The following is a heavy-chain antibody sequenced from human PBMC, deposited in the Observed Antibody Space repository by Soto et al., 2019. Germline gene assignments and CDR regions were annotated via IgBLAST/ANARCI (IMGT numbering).Heavy chain of an antibody. CDR1: GFTFSSYA. Sequence: QPGGSLRLSCAASGFTFSSYAMSWVRQAPGKGLEWVSAISGSGGSTYYADSVKGRFTISRDNSKNTLYLQMNSLRAEDTAVYYCAKDWDYDSSGYYSFDYWGQGTLVTVSS. CDR2: ISGSGGST. V-gene: IGHV3-23*01. CDR3: AKDWDYDSSGYYSFDY. D-gene: IGHD3-22*01. J-gene: IGHJ4*02.